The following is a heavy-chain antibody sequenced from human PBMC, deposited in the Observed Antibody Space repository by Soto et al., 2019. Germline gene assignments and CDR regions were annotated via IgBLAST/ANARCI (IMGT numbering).Heavy chain of an antibody. CDR1: CGSISSYY. D-gene: IGHD3-10*01. V-gene: IGHV4-59*01. CDR2: IYYSGST. J-gene: IGHJ4*02. Sequence: SETLSLTCTVSCGSISSYYWSWIRQPPGKGLEWIGYIYYSGSTKYNPSLKSRVTISVDLSKNQFSLKLSSVTAADTAVYYCARDFRDDSGSYYYYFVYCGQGNIVTVSS. CDR3: ARDFRDDSGSYYYYFVY.